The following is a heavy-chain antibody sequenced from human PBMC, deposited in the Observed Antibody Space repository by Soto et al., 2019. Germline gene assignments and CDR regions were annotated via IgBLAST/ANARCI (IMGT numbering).Heavy chain of an antibody. V-gene: IGHV3-66*01. J-gene: IGHJ4*02. CDR3: ERAKDMVATGPFDH. D-gene: IGHD5-12*01. CDR2: IYSGGST. CDR1: GFNVSNNY. Sequence: PGGSLRLSCAVSGFNVSNNYMSWVRQAPGKGLEWVSIIYSGGSTYYTDSLKGRSTISRDSSKNTLYLQMYGLGVEDTGVYYCERAKDMVATGPFDHWGQGTLVNVSS.